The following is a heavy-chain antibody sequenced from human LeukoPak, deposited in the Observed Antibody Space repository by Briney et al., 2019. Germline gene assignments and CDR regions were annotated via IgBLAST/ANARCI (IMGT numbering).Heavy chain of an antibody. Sequence: PSETLSLTCTVSGGSISSGSYYWSWIRQPAGKGLEWIGRIYTSGSTNYNPSLKSRVTISVDTSKNQFSLKLSSVTAADTAVYYCARDSPGYYGSGSYYFDHWGQGTLVTVSS. J-gene: IGHJ4*02. D-gene: IGHD3-10*01. CDR3: ARDSPGYYGSGSYYFDH. CDR1: GGSISSGSYY. V-gene: IGHV4-61*02. CDR2: IYTSGST.